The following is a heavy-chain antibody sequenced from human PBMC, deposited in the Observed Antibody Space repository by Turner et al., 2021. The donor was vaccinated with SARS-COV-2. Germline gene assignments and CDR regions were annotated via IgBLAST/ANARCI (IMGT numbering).Heavy chain of an antibody. CDR2: ISSSSSYI. V-gene: IGHV3-21*01. CDR3: AKDLGQLDWFDP. Sequence: EVQLMESGGGLVKPGGSLRLSCAASGFTFSSYTMYWVRQAPGKGLEWVSSISSSSSYIYYADSVKGRFTISRDNSKNTLYLQMNSLRAEDTAVYYCAKDLGQLDWFDPWGQGTLVTVSS. CDR1: GFTFSSYT. J-gene: IGHJ5*02. D-gene: IGHD6-13*01.